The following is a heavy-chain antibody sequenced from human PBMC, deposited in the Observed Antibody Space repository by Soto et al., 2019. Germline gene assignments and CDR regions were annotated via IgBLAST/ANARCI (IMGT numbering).Heavy chain of an antibody. J-gene: IGHJ4*02. V-gene: IGHV3-11*06. D-gene: IGHD1-1*01. Sequence: PGGSLRLSCAASGLTFNEYYMSWIRQAPGKGLEWISYSSNSGTFARYADSVKGRFSISRDNAKNSLYLQINSLRGDDTAIYYCARSGDNYNLLDYWGQGTPVTVSS. CDR3: ARSGDNYNLLDY. CDR2: SSNSGTFA. CDR1: GLTFNEYY.